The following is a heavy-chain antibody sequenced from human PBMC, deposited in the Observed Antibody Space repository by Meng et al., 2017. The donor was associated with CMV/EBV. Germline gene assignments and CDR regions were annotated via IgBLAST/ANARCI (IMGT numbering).Heavy chain of an antibody. D-gene: IGHD6-19*01. CDR2: IYWDDDK. Sequence: QITLKRSGHTLLKLILTLTLSCTVSGFSLSTSGVGVGWIRQPPGKALEWLALIYWDDDKRYSPSLKSRLTITKDTSNNQVVLTMTNMDPVDTATYYCAHRGQSSGWAILYFDYWGQGTLVTVSS. CDR1: GFSLSTSGVG. J-gene: IGHJ4*02. CDR3: AHRGQSSGWAILYFDY. V-gene: IGHV2-5*02.